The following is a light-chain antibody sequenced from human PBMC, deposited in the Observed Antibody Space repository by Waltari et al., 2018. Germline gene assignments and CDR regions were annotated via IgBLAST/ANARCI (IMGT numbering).Light chain of an antibody. CDR1: QDVLTY. V-gene: IGKV3-11*01. Sequence: EIVLTQSPATLALSPGARATLSCRASQDVLTYLAWYQPKPGQAPRLLIHGASKRATGIPARFSGSGSGTAFTLTISSLEPEDFAVYYCQQRTIWPWTFGPGTKVNIK. J-gene: IGKJ3*01. CDR2: GAS. CDR3: QQRTIWPWT.